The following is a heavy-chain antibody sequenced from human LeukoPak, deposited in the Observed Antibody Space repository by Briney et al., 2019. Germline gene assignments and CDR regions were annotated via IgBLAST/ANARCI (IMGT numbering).Heavy chain of an antibody. CDR1: GFTFSSYA. Sequence: GGSLRLSCAASGFTFSSYAMNWVRQAPGKGLERVSYISSSGSTIYYADSVKGRFTISRDNAKNSLYLQMNSLRAEDAAVYYCARGGPGTYYDFWSGYPPLDYWGQGTLVTVSS. D-gene: IGHD3-3*01. V-gene: IGHV3-48*04. CDR2: ISSSGSTI. J-gene: IGHJ4*02. CDR3: ARGGPGTYYDFWSGYPPLDY.